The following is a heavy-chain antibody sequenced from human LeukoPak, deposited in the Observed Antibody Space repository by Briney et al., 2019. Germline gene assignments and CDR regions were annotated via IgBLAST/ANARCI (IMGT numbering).Heavy chain of an antibody. Sequence: PSQTLSLTCSVSGVSVSTTAYFWNWIRQPAGEGLEWIGRIYASGNTHYNPSLKSRVTMSLDTSKNQFSLTMNSVTAADSAVYFCASYREAYDLYPHGLDVWGRGTVVTVSS. D-gene: IGHD5-24*01. CDR3: ASYREAYDLYPHGLDV. J-gene: IGHJ3*01. CDR2: IYASGNT. CDR1: GVSVSTTAYF. V-gene: IGHV4-61*02.